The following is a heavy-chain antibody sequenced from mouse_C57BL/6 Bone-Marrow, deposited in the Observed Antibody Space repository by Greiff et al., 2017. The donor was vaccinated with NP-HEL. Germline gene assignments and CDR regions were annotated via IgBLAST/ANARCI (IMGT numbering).Heavy chain of an antibody. V-gene: IGHV2-9-1*01. CDR1: GFSLTSYA. CDR3: ARIEGNYYGSRFAY. D-gene: IGHD1-1*01. CDR2: IWPGGGS. J-gene: IGHJ3*01. Sequence: VQLVESGPGLVAPSQSLSITCTVSGFSLTSYAISWVRQPPGKGLEWLGVIWPGGGSNYNSALKSRLSISKDNSKSQVILKMNSLQTDKTARYYCARIEGNYYGSRFAYWGQGTLVTVSA.